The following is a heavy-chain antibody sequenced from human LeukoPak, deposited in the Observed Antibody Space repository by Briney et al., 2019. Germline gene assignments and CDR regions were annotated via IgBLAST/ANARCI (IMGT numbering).Heavy chain of an antibody. CDR2: IYTSGST. CDR1: GGSISSGSYY. V-gene: IGHV4-61*02. J-gene: IGHJ6*03. Sequence: TLSLTCTVSGGSISSGSYYWSWIRQPAGKGREWIGRIYTSGSTNYNPSLKSRVTRSVDTSKIQFSLKLSAVTAADTAVYYCARDGDSSSWYSHYYMDVWGKGTTVTVSS. CDR3: ARDGDSSSWYSHYYMDV. D-gene: IGHD6-13*01.